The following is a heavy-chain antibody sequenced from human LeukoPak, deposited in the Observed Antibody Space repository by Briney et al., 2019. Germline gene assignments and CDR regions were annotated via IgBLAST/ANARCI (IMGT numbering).Heavy chain of an antibody. CDR1: GFTFSTYS. CDR3: ARDGRFVGHDFDY. D-gene: IGHD3-3*01. V-gene: IGHV3-21*01. Sequence: PGGSLRLSCAASGFTFSTYSMNWVRQAPGKGLEWVSSISSSSNYIYYADSLKGRFTISRDNAKNSLYLQMNSLRAEDTAVYYCARDGRFVGHDFDYWGQGTLVTVSS. J-gene: IGHJ4*02. CDR2: ISSSSNYI.